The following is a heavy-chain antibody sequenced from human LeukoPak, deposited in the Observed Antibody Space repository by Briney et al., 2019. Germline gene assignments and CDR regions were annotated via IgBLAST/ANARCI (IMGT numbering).Heavy chain of an antibody. J-gene: IGHJ4*02. V-gene: IGHV3-48*03. CDR2: ISSSGGTI. CDR3: ARGAFYDILTGPFDY. Sequence: GGSLRLSCAASGFTFSSYEMNWVRQAPGKGLEWVSYISSSGGTIYYADSVKGRFTISRDNAKNSLYLQMNSLRAEDTAVYYCARGAFYDILTGPFDYWGQGTLVTVSS. CDR1: GFTFSSYE. D-gene: IGHD3-9*01.